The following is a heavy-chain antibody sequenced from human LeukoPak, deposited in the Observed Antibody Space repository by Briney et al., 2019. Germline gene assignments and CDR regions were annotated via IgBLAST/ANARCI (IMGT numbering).Heavy chain of an antibody. CDR2: IYYSGST. J-gene: IGHJ3*02. V-gene: IGHV4-39*01. Sequence: PSETLSLTCTVSGGSISSSSYYWGWIRQPPGKGLEWIGSIYYSGSTYYNPSLKSRVTIPVDTSKNQFSLKLSSVTAADTAVYYCTKYYGSGSWAFDIWGQGTMVTVSS. D-gene: IGHD3-10*01. CDR1: GGSISSSSYY. CDR3: TKYYGSGSWAFDI.